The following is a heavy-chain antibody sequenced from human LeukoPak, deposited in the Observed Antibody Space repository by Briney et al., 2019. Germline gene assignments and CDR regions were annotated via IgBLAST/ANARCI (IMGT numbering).Heavy chain of an antibody. V-gene: IGHV3-74*01. CDR2: INSDGSST. D-gene: IGHD4-17*01. CDR3: ARDSYGDYVAY. Sequence: GGSLRLSCAASGFTFSSYWMHWVRQAPGKGLVRVSRINSDGSSTSYADSVKGRFTISRDNAKNTLYLQMNSLRAEDTAVYYCARDSYGDYVAYWGQGTLVTVSS. J-gene: IGHJ4*02. CDR1: GFTFSSYW.